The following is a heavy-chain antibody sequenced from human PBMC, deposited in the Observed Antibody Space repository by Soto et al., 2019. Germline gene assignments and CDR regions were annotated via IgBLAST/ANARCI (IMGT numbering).Heavy chain of an antibody. V-gene: IGHV3-23*01. CDR1: GFTFSSNA. J-gene: IGHJ4*02. D-gene: IGHD4-4*01. CDR3: AKMYSRYYFDY. Sequence: RRLSCAVSGFTFSSNAMSWVRQAPGKGLEWVSAISGSGGSTYYADPVRGRFSISRDNSKNTVYLQISSVRAEDTAIYYCAKMYSRYYFDYWGQGTQVTVSS. CDR2: ISGSGGST.